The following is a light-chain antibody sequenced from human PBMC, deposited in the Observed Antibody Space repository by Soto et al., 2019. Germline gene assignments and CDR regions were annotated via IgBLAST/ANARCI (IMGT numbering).Light chain of an antibody. Sequence: EIVLTHSPGTLSLSPCERATLSFRASQSVSSYLAWYQQKPGQAPRLLIYDASNRATGIPARFSGSGSGTDFTLTISSLEPEDFAVYYCQQRSNWSWTFGQGTKVDIK. J-gene: IGKJ1*01. CDR1: QSVSSY. V-gene: IGKV3-11*01. CDR3: QQRSNWSWT. CDR2: DAS.